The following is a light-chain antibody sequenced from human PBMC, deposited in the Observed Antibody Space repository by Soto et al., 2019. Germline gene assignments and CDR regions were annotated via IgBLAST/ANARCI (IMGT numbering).Light chain of an antibody. CDR2: GAS. J-gene: IGKJ2*01. CDR1: QSVSSSY. CDR3: QQYGSSPMYT. V-gene: IGKV3-20*01. Sequence: EIVLTQSPGTLSLSPGERATLSGRASQSVSSSYLAWYQQKPGQAPRLLIYGASSRATGIPDRFSGSGSVTDFTLTISRLEPEDFAVYYCQQYGSSPMYTFGQGTMLEIK.